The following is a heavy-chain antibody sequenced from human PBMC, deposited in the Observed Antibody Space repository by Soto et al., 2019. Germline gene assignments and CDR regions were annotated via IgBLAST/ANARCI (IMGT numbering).Heavy chain of an antibody. CDR1: GFTFSDYY. CDR2: ISSSGSTI. CDR3: ARETANDYGDYVRAFDI. Sequence: GGSLRLSCAASGFTFSDYYMSWIRQAPGKGLEWVSYISSSGSTIYYADSVKGRFTISRDNAKNSLYLQMNSLRAEDTAVYYCARETANDYGDYVRAFDIWGQGTMVTVS. D-gene: IGHD4-17*01. J-gene: IGHJ3*02. V-gene: IGHV3-11*01.